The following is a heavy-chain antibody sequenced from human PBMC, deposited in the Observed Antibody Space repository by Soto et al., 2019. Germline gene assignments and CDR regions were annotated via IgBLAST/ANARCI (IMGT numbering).Heavy chain of an antibody. V-gene: IGHV1-8*01. Sequence: QVQLVQSGAEVKKPGASVKVSCKASGYTFTNYDINWVRQAPGQGLEWMGWMDPKSGNTDYAQKFQGRVTITRNTSISTAYLEVSSLSSEDTAVYFCARGRGGRDYWGQGTLVTVSS. CDR3: ARGRGGRDY. D-gene: IGHD3-16*01. CDR1: GYTFTNYD. CDR2: MDPKSGNT. J-gene: IGHJ4*02.